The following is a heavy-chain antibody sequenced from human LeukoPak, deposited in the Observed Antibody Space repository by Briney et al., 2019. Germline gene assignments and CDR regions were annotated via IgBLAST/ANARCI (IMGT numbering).Heavy chain of an antibody. D-gene: IGHD2-15*01. J-gene: IGHJ5*02. CDR1: GGSISSGDYY. CDR2: IYYSGST. Sequence: SETLSLTCTVSGGSISSGDYYWSWIRQPPGKGLEWIGYIYYSGSTYYNPSLKSRVTISVDTSKNQFSLKLSSVTAADTAVYYCARAIKDIVVVVAATGTEYNWFDPWGQGTLVTVSS. CDR3: ARAIKDIVVVVAATGTEYNWFDP. V-gene: IGHV4-30-4*08.